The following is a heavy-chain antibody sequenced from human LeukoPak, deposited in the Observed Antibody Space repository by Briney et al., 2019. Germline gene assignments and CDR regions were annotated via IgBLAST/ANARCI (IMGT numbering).Heavy chain of an antibody. CDR1: GFTFSSYA. CDR2: ISGSGGST. V-gene: IGHV3-23*01. CDR3: AKKRSRGWYLD. D-gene: IGHD6-19*01. J-gene: IGHJ4*02. Sequence: GGSLRLSCAASGFTFSSYAMSWVRQAPGKGLEWVSAISGSGGSTYYADSVKGRFTISRDNSKNTLYLQMNSLRAEDTAVYYWAKKRSRGWYLDWGQGTLVTVSS.